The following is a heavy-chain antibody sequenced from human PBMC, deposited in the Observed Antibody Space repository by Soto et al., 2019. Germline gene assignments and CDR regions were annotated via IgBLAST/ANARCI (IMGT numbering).Heavy chain of an antibody. V-gene: IGHV1-69*13. CDR1: GGPFSSYA. CDR2: IIPMYGKT. D-gene: IGHD6-19*01. J-gene: IGHJ3*02. Sequence: SVKVSCKASGGPFSSYATSWVRQAPGQGLEWMGGIIPMYGKTDYAQKFQGRITISADESTSTAYMELSSLRSEDTAVYYCAREAVAGLLGAFDIWGQGTMVTVSS. CDR3: AREAVAGLLGAFDI.